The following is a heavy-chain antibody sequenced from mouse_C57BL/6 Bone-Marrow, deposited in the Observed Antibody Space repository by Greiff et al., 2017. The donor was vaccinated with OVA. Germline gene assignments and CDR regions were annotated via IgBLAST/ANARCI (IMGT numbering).Heavy chain of an antibody. V-gene: IGHV7-3*01. CDR2: IRNKANGYTT. Sequence: EVHLVESGGGLVQPGGSLSLSCAASGFTFTDYYMSWVRQPPGKALEWLGFIRNKANGYTTEYSASVKGRFTISRANSQSILYLQMNALRAEDSATYYCARYSGPLDYWGQGTTLTVSS. CDR3: ARYSGPLDY. J-gene: IGHJ2*01. D-gene: IGHD4-1*01. CDR1: GFTFTDYY.